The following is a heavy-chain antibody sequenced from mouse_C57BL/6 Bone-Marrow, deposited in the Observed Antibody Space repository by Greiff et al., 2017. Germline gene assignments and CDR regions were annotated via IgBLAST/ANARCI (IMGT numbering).Heavy chain of an antibody. V-gene: IGHV10-1*01. CDR1: GFSFNTYA. Sequence: EVKLLESGGGLVQPKGSLKLSCAASGFSFNTYAMNWVRQAPGKGLEWVARIRSKSNNYATYYADSVKDRFTISRDDSESMLYLQMNNLKTEDTAMYYCVRHDCYYAMDYWGQGTSVTVSS. CDR2: IRSKSNNYAT. J-gene: IGHJ4*01. D-gene: IGHD2-4*01. CDR3: VRHDCYYAMDY.